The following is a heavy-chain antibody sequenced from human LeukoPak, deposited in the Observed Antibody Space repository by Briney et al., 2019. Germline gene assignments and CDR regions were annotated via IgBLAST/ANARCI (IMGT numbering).Heavy chain of an antibody. CDR2: INSGASIT. V-gene: IGHV3-74*01. J-gene: IGHJ4*02. D-gene: IGHD1-20*01. CDR3: VRDITGTTEFDY. Sequence: GESLRLSCAASGFTFSTYWMHWVRQAPGEGLVWVSTINSGASITRYAASVKGRFTISRDSAKNTLDLQMDSLRAEDTAVYYCVRDITGTTEFDYWGQGTLVTVSS. CDR1: GFTFSTYW.